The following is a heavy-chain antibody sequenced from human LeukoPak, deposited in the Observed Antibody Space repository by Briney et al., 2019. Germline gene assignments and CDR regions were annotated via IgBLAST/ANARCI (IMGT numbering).Heavy chain of an antibody. CDR3: AGVIGWFGDPGYYFDY. J-gene: IGHJ4*02. Sequence: SETLSLTCTVPGGSISSYYWSWFRQPPGKGLEWIGYIYYSGSTNYNPSLKSRVTISVDTSKNQFSLKLSSVTAADTAVYYCAGVIGWFGDPGYYFDYWGQGTLVTVSS. V-gene: IGHV4-59*08. CDR1: GGSISSYY. CDR2: IYYSGST. D-gene: IGHD3-10*01.